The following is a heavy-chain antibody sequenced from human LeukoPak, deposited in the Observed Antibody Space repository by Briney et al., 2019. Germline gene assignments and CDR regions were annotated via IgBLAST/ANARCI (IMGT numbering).Heavy chain of an antibody. CDR2: INGLGDTT. Sequence: GGSLRLSCAASGFTFSTYGMSSVRQAPGKGLEWVSTINGLGDTTNYADSVKGRFTTSRDNAKDSLYLQMNSLRAEDTAVYYCARDPGSGYEEHFDYWGQGTLVTVSS. CDR1: GFTFSTYG. V-gene: IGHV3-23*01. J-gene: IGHJ4*02. CDR3: ARDPGSGYEEHFDY. D-gene: IGHD5-12*01.